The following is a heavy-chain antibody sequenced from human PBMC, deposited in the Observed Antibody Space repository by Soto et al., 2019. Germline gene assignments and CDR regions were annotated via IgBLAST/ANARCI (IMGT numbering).Heavy chain of an antibody. V-gene: IGHV4-30-4*01. J-gene: IGHJ5*02. CDR3: ARLWGDYYDSSGYYWEVSNWFDP. D-gene: IGHD3-22*01. Sequence: ASETLSLTCTVSGGSISSGDYYWSWIRQPPGKGLEWIGYIYYSGSTYYNPSLKSRVTISVDTSKNQFSLKLSSVTAADTAVYYCARLWGDYYDSSGYYWEVSNWFDPWGQGTLVTVSS. CDR1: GGSISSGDYY. CDR2: IYYSGST.